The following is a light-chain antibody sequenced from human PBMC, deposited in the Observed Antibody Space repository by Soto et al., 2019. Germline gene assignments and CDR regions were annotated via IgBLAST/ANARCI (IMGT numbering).Light chain of an antibody. CDR3: QQYGSSPPVT. J-gene: IGKJ4*01. V-gene: IGKV3-20*01. Sequence: EIVLTQSPGTLSLSPGERATLYFSASQSVRTTYLAWYQQKFGQAPRLLIYGASNRATGIPDRFSGSGSGTDFTLTISRLEPEDFAVYYCQQYGSSPPVTFGGGTKVDIK. CDR1: QSVRTTY. CDR2: GAS.